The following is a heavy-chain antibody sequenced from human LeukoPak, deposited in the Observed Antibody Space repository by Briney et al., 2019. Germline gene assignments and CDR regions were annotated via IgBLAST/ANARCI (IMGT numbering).Heavy chain of an antibody. Sequence: KASQTLSLTCAISGDSVSSNSAAWNWIRQSQSRGLEWLGRTYYRSNWHNDYAVSVKSRITINSDTSKNQFSLQLNSVTPEDTAVYYCARGSAFDMWGQGTMVTVSS. J-gene: IGHJ3*02. CDR1: GDSVSSNSAA. V-gene: IGHV6-1*01. CDR3: ARGSAFDM. CDR2: TYYRSNWHN.